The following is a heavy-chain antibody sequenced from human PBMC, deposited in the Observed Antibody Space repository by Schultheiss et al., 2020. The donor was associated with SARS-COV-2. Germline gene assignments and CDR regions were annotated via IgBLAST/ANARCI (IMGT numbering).Heavy chain of an antibody. CDR2: IYYSGST. V-gene: IGHV4-39*07. CDR3: ARSNRAAAVNWFDP. D-gene: IGHD6-13*01. CDR1: GGSISSSSYY. Sequence: SQTLSLTCTVSGGSISSSSYYWGWIRQPPGKGLEWIGSIYYSGSTYYNPSLKSRVTISVDTSKNQFSLKLSSVTAADTAVYYCARSNRAAAVNWFDPWGQGTLGTVSS. J-gene: IGHJ5*02.